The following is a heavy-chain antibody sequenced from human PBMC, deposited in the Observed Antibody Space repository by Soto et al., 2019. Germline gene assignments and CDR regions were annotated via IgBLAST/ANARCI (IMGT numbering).Heavy chain of an antibody. CDR2: IKSKIHGGTT. CDR1: GFTFGNAW. J-gene: IGHJ4*02. D-gene: IGHD3-9*01. V-gene: IGHV3-15*07. Sequence: EVHLVESGGGLVKPGGSLRLSCAASGFTFGNAWMNWFRQAPGKGLEWVGRIKSKIHGGTTDYAAPVRGRFTISRDDSKNTLFLQMNSLKTEDAAVYYCTKVHFDVLTGSFDYWGQGTLVTVSS. CDR3: TKVHFDVLTGSFDY.